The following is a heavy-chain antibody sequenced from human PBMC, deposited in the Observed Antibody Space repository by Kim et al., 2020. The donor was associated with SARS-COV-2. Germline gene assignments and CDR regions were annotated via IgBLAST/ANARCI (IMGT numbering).Heavy chain of an antibody. CDR1: GGSIRRGDYY. V-gene: IGHV4-31*03. D-gene: IGHD3-22*01. J-gene: IGHJ4*02. CDR3: ARASQHDGSAYED. Sequence: SETLSLTCTVSGGSIRRGDYYWSWIRQHPGKGLEWIGYIYTSGTISTSYKPSLKSRLTISVNTPKNQFSLNLSSVTAADTAVYYCARASQHDGSAYEDWGRGPLVTVSS. CDR2: IYTSGTIST.